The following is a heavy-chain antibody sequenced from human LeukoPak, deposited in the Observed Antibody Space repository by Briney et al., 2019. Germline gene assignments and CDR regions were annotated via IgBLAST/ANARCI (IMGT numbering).Heavy chain of an antibody. CDR3: AREGSHRAFDI. J-gene: IGHJ3*02. V-gene: IGHV3-53*01. CDR2: IYSGGST. Sequence: GGSLRLSCAASGFTVSSNYMSWVRQAPGTGLEWVSVIYSGGSTYYADSVKGRFTISRDNSKNTLYLQMNSLRAEDTAVYYCAREGSHRAFDIWGQGTMVTVSS. CDR1: GFTVSSNY.